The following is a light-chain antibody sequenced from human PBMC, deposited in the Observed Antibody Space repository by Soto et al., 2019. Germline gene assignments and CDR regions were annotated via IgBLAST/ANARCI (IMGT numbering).Light chain of an antibody. CDR1: QTIATW. V-gene: IGKV1-5*03. CDR2: KAS. Sequence: DIQMTQSPSTLSASVGDRVTITCRASQTIATWLAWYQQKPGKAPKLLIYKASSLASGVPSRFSGSGSGTEFSLTISSLQPDDFATYFCQQYNRSLFGGGTKVEI. J-gene: IGKJ4*01. CDR3: QQYNRSL.